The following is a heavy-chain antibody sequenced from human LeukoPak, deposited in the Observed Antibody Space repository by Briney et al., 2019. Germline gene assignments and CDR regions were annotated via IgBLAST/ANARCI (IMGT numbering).Heavy chain of an antibody. CDR1: GGTFSSYA. J-gene: IGHJ4*02. CDR2: IIPIFGTA. D-gene: IGHD3-10*01. V-gene: IGHV1-69*05. CDR3: ASNYYGSGSYRDY. Sequence: SVKVSCKASGGTFSSYAISWVRQAPGQGLGWMGRIIPIFGTANYAQKFQGRVTITTDESTSTAYMELSSLRSEDTAVYYCASNYYGSGSYRDYWGQGTLVTVSS.